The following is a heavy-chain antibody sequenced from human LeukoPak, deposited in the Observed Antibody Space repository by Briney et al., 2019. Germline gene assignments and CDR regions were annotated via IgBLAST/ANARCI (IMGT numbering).Heavy chain of an antibody. CDR2: IIPIFGTA. J-gene: IGHJ4*02. CDR1: GGNFSKHV. V-gene: IGHV1-69*13. Sequence: ASVKVSCKASGGNFSKHVLAWVRQAPGQGLEWMGGIIPIFGTANYAQKFQGRVTITADESTSTAYMELSSLRSEDTAVYYCARGLSGWEYYFDYWGQGTLVTVSS. CDR3: ARGLSGWEYYFDY. D-gene: IGHD6-19*01.